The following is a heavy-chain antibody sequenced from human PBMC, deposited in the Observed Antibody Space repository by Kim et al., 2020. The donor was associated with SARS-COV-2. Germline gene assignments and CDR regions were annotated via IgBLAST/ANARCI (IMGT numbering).Heavy chain of an antibody. Sequence: GGSLRLSCAASGFTFGDYAMHWVRQAPGKGLEWVSGISWNSGSIGYADSVKGRFTISRDNAKNSLYLQMNSLRAEDTALYYCAKDMAYDFWSGYDYYYYGMDVWGQGTTVTVSS. V-gene: IGHV3-9*01. CDR3: AKDMAYDFWSGYDYYYYGMDV. J-gene: IGHJ6*02. CDR2: ISWNSGSI. CDR1: GFTFGDYA. D-gene: IGHD3-3*01.